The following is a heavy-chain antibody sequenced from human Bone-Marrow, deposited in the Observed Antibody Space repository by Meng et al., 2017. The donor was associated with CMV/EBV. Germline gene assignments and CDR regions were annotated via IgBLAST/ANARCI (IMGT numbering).Heavy chain of an antibody. CDR3: AKDQLLFGGPNAYFDD. D-gene: IGHD3-16*01. Sequence: GGSLRLSCAASGFTFSSYAMHWVRQAPGKGLEWVAVISYDGSNKYYADSVKGRFTISRDNSKNTLYLQMNSLRAEETAMYYCAKDQLLFGGPNAYFDDWGQGTLVTVSS. V-gene: IGHV3-30-3*01. CDR1: GFTFSSYA. CDR2: ISYDGSNK. J-gene: IGHJ4*02.